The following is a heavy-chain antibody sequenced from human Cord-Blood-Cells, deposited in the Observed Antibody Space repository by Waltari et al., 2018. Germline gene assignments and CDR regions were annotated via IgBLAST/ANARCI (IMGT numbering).Heavy chain of an antibody. J-gene: IGHJ6*02. D-gene: IGHD3-22*01. V-gene: IGHV1-69*06. Sequence: QVQLVQSGAEVKKPGSSVKVSCKASGGTFSSYAISWVRQAPGQGLEWMGGIIPIFGTANYAQTFQGRVTITADKSTSTAYMELSSLRSEGTAVYYCARWDYYDSSVYYYYYYGMDVWGQGTTVTVSS. CDR3: ARWDYYDSSVYYYYYYGMDV. CDR2: IIPIFGTA. CDR1: GGTFSSYA.